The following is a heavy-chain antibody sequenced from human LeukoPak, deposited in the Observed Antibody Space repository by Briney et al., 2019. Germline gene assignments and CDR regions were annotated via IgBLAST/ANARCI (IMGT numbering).Heavy chain of an antibody. J-gene: IGHJ4*02. Sequence: SETLSLTCTVSGASISSHYWTWIRQPPGKGLQWIGHICYSGSTNYNPSLKSRVTISVDMSKNQFSLKLSSVTAADTAVYYCACRDGTEWGQGTLVTVSS. CDR3: ACRDGTE. CDR2: ICYSGST. V-gene: IGHV4-59*08. D-gene: IGHD5-24*01. CDR1: GASISSHY.